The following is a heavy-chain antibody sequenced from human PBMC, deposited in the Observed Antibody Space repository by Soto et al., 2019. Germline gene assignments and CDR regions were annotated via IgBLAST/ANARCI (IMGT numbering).Heavy chain of an antibody. CDR3: ATSNWFGP. CDR2: IYYSGST. Sequence: QLQLQESGPGLVKPSETLSLTCTVSGGSISSRGYYWGWIRQPPGKGLEWIGTIYYSGSTYYNPSLKRRVTISVDTSKNQFSLKLSSVTAADTAVYYCATSNWFGPWGQGTLVTVSS. V-gene: IGHV4-39*01. CDR1: GGSISSRGYY. J-gene: IGHJ5*02.